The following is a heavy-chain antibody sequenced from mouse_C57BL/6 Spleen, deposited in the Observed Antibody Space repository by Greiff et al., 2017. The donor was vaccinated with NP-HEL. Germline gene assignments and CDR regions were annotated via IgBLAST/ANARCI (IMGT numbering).Heavy chain of an antibody. J-gene: IGHJ4*01. CDR3: AKDYYGSSPPMDY. CDR1: GYAFSSSW. D-gene: IGHD1-1*01. Sequence: QVQLQQSGPELVKPGASVKISCKASGYAFSSSWMNWVKQRPGKGLEWIGRIYPGDGDTNYNGKFKGKATLTADKSSSTAYMQLSSLTSEDSAVYFCAKDYYGSSPPMDYWGQGTSVTVSS. CDR2: IYPGDGDT. V-gene: IGHV1-82*01.